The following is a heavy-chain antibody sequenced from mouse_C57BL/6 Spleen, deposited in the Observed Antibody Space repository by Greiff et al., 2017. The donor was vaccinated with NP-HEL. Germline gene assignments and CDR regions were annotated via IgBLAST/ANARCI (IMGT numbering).Heavy chain of an antibody. D-gene: IGHD2-4*01. CDR1: GYTFTSYW. V-gene: IGHV1-72*01. CDR3: ARCDYEDFEG. Sequence: QVQLQQPGAELVKPGASVTLSCTASGYTFTSYWMHWVKQRPGRGLEWIGRIDPNSGGTKYNEKFKSKAILTVDKPSSPAYMQLSSLTSDDSAVYYCARCDYEDFEGWGTGATVTVA. CDR2: IDPNSGGT. J-gene: IGHJ1*03.